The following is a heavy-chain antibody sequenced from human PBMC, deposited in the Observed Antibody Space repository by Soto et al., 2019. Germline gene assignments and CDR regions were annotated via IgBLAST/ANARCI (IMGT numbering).Heavy chain of an antibody. CDR3: ARDKIQHCISTSCYSLGTPYYDY. V-gene: IGHV1-46*01. CDR1: GYSFTSHY. J-gene: IGHJ4*02. CDR2: IYPGGVNI. Sequence: ASLKVSCKAIGYSFTSHYMHWVRQAPGQGLEWMGTIYPGGVNIGYAQKFKGRVTMTKDTSTSTVYMELNSLTSEDTAVYYCARDKIQHCISTSCYSLGTPYYDYWGQGTLVTV. D-gene: IGHD2-2*01.